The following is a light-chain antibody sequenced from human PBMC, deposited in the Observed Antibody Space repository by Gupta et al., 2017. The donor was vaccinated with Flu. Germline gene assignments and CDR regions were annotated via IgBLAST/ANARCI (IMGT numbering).Light chain of an antibody. J-gene: IGKJ5*01. V-gene: IGKV3-20*01. CDR3: QQYGSSPIT. Sequence: EIVLTQSPGTLSLSPGERAALSCRASQSVTSTYLAWYQQKPGQAPSLPIYDASSRATFIPDRFSGSGSVTDFTLTIRRLAPEDFAVYYCQQYGSSPITFGQGTRLEIK. CDR1: QSVTSTY. CDR2: DAS.